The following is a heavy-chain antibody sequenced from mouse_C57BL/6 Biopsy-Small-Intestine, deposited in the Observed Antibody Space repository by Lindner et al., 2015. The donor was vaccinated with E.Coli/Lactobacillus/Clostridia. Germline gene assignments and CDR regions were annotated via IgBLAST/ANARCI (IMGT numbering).Heavy chain of an antibody. V-gene: IGHV1-84*02. Sequence: SVKVSCKASGYTFTDYYMHWVRQAPGQRPEWMGWISPKTGTTNYAQKFQGRVTITRDMSIATAYMELSSLRSDDTAVYYCAKVVAADRGPSYYYSDYWGQGTLVTVSS. CDR1: GYTFTDYY. CDR3: AKVVAADRGPSYYYSDY. D-gene: IGHD1-1*01. J-gene: IGHJ4*01. CDR2: ISPKTGTT.